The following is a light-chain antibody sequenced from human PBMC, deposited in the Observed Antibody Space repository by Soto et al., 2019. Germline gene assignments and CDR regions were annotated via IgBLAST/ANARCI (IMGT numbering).Light chain of an antibody. CDR2: DAF. V-gene: IGKV1-33*01. CDR1: QDISNY. CDR3: QQYDNRPSSP. Sequence: DIQMTQSPSSLSASVGDRVTITCQARQDISNYLNWDQQKPGKAPKLLIYDAFNLETGVPSRFSGSESGTDFTFTISSLQPEDIPTYYCQQYDNRPSSPCGGRTKVEIK. J-gene: IGKJ4*01.